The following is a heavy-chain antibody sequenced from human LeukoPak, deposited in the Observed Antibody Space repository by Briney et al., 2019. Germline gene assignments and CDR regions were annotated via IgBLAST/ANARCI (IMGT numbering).Heavy chain of an antibody. J-gene: IGHJ4*02. CDR2: IFYRSKWYN. CDR3: ARSGGTAIGNYERATFDY. V-gene: IGHV6-1*01. CDR1: GDSVSSNSAA. D-gene: IGHD1-7*01. Sequence: SQTLSLTCDTSGDSVSSNSAAWNWIRQSPSRGLEWLGRIFYRSKWYNEYEVSLKSRLTINADTSKNHFSLQLNSVTPEDTAVYYCARSGGTAIGNYERATFDYWGQGTLVTVSS.